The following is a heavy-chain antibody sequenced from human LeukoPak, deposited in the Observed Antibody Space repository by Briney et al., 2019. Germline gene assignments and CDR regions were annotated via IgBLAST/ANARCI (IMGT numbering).Heavy chain of an antibody. CDR2: IWYDGSNK. D-gene: IGHD2-2*01. CDR1: GFTFSSYG. CDR3: AKPPEYCSSTSCYFY. J-gene: IGHJ4*02. Sequence: GRSLRLSCAASGFTFSSYGMHWVRQAPGKGLEWVAVIWYDGSNKYYADSVKGRFTISRDNSKNTLYLQMNSLRAEDTAVYYCAKPPEYCSSTSCYFYWGQGTLVTVSS. V-gene: IGHV3-33*06.